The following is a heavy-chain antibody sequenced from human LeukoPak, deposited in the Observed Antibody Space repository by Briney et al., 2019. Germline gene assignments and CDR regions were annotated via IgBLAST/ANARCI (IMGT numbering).Heavy chain of an antibody. CDR3: ARDRGSEKYYDILTGYYDYYYYYGMDV. D-gene: IGHD3-9*01. Sequence: SVKVSCKASGGTFSSYAISWVRQAPGQGLEWMGRIIPILGIANYAQKFQGRVTITADKSTSTAYMELSSLRSEDTAVYYCARDRGSEKYYDILTGYYDYYYYYGMDVWGQGTTVTVSS. V-gene: IGHV1-69*04. J-gene: IGHJ6*02. CDR1: GGTFSSYA. CDR2: IIPILGIA.